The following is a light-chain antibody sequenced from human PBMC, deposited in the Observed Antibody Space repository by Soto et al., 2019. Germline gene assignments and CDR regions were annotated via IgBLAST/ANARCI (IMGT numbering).Light chain of an antibody. J-gene: IGLJ2*01. V-gene: IGLV2-8*01. CDR1: SSDVGGYNY. Sequence: QSALTQPPSASGSPGQSVTISCTGTSSDVGGYNYVSWYQHHPGKAPKLMIYEVSKRPSGVPDRFSGSKSGNTASLTVSGLQAEDEAAYSCSSYAGNNNNVLFGGGTKVTVL. CDR2: EVS. CDR3: SSYAGNNNNVL.